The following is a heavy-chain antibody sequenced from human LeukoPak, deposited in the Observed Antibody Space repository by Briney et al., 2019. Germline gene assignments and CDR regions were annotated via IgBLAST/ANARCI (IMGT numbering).Heavy chain of an antibody. CDR2: FSYSEST. V-gene: IGHV4-39*07. D-gene: IGHD3-10*01. CDR3: ARSMVRGVPPLDY. Sequence: SETLSLTCTVSGGSISSSSYYWGWIRQPPGEGLEWIGSFSYSESTYYNPSLKSRVTMSVDTSKNQFSLKLSSVTAADTAVYYCARSMVRGVPPLDYWGQGTLVTVSS. CDR1: GGSISSSSYY. J-gene: IGHJ4*02.